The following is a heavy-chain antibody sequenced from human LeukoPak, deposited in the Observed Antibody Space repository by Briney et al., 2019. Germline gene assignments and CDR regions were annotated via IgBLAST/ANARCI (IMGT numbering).Heavy chain of an antibody. CDR3: ARGTTVVTRRYWYFDL. V-gene: IGHV4-61*05. Sequence: SETLSLTCTVSGGSISSSSYYWGWIRQPPGKGLEWIGYIYYSGSTNYNPSLKSRVTISVDTSKNQFSLKLSSVTAADTAVYYCARGTTVVTRRYWYFDLWGRGTLVTVSS. CDR2: IYYSGST. D-gene: IGHD4-23*01. CDR1: GGSISSSSYY. J-gene: IGHJ2*01.